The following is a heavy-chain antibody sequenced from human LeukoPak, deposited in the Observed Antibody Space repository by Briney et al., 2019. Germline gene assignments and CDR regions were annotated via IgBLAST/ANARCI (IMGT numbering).Heavy chain of an antibody. D-gene: IGHD4-23*01. CDR1: GYTFTSYG. V-gene: IGHV1-18*01. CDR3: ARDRTMVVNLGLDY. CDR2: ISAYNCNT. J-gene: IGHJ4*02. Sequence: ASVKVSCKASGYTFTSYGISWGRQAPGHGLEWMGWISAYNCNTNYAQKLQGRVTMTTDPSTSTAYMELRSLRSDDTAVYYCARDRTMVVNLGLDYWGQGTLVTVSS.